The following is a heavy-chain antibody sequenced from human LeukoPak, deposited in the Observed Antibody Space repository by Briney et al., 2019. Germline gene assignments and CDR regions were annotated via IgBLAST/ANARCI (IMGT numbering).Heavy chain of an antibody. J-gene: IGHJ6*02. Sequence: GESLKISCKGSGYSFTSYWIGWVRQMPGKGLGWMGIIYPGDSDTRYSPSFQGQVTISVDKSISTAYLQWSSLKASDTAMYYCARLRDYYGSGSNYYYYHGMDVWGQGTTVTVSS. CDR1: GYSFTSYW. V-gene: IGHV5-51*01. D-gene: IGHD3-10*01. CDR2: IYPGDSDT. CDR3: ARLRDYYGSGSNYYYYHGMDV.